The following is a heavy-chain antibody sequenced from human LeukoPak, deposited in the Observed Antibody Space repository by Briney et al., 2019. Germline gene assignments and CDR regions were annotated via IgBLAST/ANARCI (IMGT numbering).Heavy chain of an antibody. D-gene: IGHD5-18*01. CDR2: IKSDGSN. V-gene: IGHV3-74*01. CDR3: AKDAGYTAMLQMDV. J-gene: IGHJ6*04. Sequence: PGGSLRLSCAASGFTFSSYWMHWVRQAPGKGLVWVSRIKSDGSNYYADSVKGRFTIFRDNVKNTLYLQINSLRAEDTAVYYCAKDAGYTAMLQMDVWGKGTTVTVSS. CDR1: GFTFSSYW.